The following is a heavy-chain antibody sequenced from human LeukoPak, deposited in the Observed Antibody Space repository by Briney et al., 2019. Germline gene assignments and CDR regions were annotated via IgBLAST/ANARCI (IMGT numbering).Heavy chain of an antibody. CDR1: GGSFSGYY. Sequence: SETLSLTCAVYGGSFSGYYWSWIRQPPGKGLEWIGEINHSGGTNYNPSLKSRVTISVDRSKNQFSLKLSSVTAEDTAVYYCARDDIANGDLDYLDFWGQGTLVTVSS. D-gene: IGHD4-17*01. CDR2: INHSGGT. V-gene: IGHV4-34*01. CDR3: ARDDIANGDLDYLDF. J-gene: IGHJ4*02.